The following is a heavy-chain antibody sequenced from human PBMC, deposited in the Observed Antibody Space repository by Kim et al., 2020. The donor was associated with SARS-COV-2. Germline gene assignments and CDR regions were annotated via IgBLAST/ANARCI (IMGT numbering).Heavy chain of an antibody. D-gene: IGHD1-26*01. CDR3: ATQSRSGSYHDRDY. J-gene: IGHJ4*02. Sequence: SETLSLTCTVSGGSISSGSYYWSWIRQPAGKGLEWIGRIYTSGSTNYNPSLKSRVTISVDTSKNQFSLKLSSVTAADTAVYYCATQSRSGSYHDRDYRGQGTLVTVSS. CDR2: IYTSGST. V-gene: IGHV4-61*02. CDR1: GGSISSGSYY.